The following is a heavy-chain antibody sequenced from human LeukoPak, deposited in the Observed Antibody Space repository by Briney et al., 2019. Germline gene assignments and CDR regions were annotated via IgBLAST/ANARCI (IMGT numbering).Heavy chain of an antibody. Sequence: VASVKVSCKASGFTFTGYYIHWVRQAPGQGLEWMGWTNPNSGGTNYAQKFQGRVTMTRDTSISTAYMELSRLRSDDTAVYYCARGDGATSNPYFDYWGQGTLVTVSS. CDR2: TNPNSGGT. CDR3: ARGDGATSNPYFDY. J-gene: IGHJ4*02. V-gene: IGHV1-2*02. D-gene: IGHD5-12*01. CDR1: GFTFTGYY.